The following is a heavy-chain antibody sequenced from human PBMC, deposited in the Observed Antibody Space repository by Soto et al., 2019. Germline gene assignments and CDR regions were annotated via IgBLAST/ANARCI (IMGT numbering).Heavy chain of an antibody. V-gene: IGHV1-69*19. CDR2: ISPMFGAA. CDR3: AREVQVHTPAFVY. Sequence: QVQLVQSGAEMKKPGSSVKCSCQSSGGTFNTYAMNWVRQAPGQGPEWMGDISPMFGAANYAPKFQGRVTITADESTGTSYMQLSSLTSEDTALYFCAREVQVHTPAFVYWGQGTLVPVSS. J-gene: IGHJ4*02. CDR1: GGTFNTYA. D-gene: IGHD3-10*01.